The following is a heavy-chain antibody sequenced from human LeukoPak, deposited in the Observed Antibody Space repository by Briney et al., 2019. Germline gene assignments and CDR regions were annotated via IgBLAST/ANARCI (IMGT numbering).Heavy chain of an antibody. D-gene: IGHD6-6*01. Sequence: GRSLRLSCAASGFTFSSYAMHWVRQAPGKGLEWVAVISYDGSNKYYADSVKGRFTISRDNSKNTLYLQMNSLRAEDTAVYYCARDKGAARGTYFDYWGQGTLVTVSS. CDR1: GFTFSSYA. CDR2: ISYDGSNK. J-gene: IGHJ4*02. V-gene: IGHV3-30*04. CDR3: ARDKGAARGTYFDY.